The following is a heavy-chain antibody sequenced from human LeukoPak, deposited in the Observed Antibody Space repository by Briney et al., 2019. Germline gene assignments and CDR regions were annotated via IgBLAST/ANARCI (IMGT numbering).Heavy chain of an antibody. J-gene: IGHJ3*01. Sequence: GGSLRLSCAASGFTFSTYAMSWVRQAPGKGLEWVSTISGSGGSTYYADSVKGRFTISRDNSKNTLYLQMNSLRAEEAAVYYRAKMGSRVLGPTRAYDDFDFWVRGRMPGVSS. D-gene: IGHD1-26*01. CDR1: GFTFSTYA. CDR3: AKMGSRVLGPTRAYDDFDF. CDR2: ISGSGGST. V-gene: IGHV3-23*01.